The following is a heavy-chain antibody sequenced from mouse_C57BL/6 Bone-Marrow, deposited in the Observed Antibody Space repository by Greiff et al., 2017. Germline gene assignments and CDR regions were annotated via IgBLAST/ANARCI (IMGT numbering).Heavy chain of an antibody. CDR3: TTLLHGSSSEGFAY. CDR1: GFNIKDDY. V-gene: IGHV14-4*01. D-gene: IGHD1-1*01. CDR2: IDPENGDT. Sequence: VQLQQSGAELVRPGASVKLSCTASGFNIKDDYMHWVKQRPEQGLEWIGWIDPENGDTEYASKFQGKATITADTSSNTAYRQLSSLTSEDTAVYYCTTLLHGSSSEGFAYWGQGTLVTVSA. J-gene: IGHJ3*01.